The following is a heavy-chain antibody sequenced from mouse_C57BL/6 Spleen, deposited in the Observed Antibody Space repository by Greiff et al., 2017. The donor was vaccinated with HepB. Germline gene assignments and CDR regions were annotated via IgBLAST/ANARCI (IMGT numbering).Heavy chain of an antibody. Sequence: VQLQQSGAELVRPGASVKLSCTASGFNIKDDYMHWVKQRPEQGLEWIGWIDPENGDTEYASKFQGKATITADTSSNTAYLQLSSLTSEDTAVYYCTTGDEVAYWGQGTLVTVSA. V-gene: IGHV14-4*01. CDR1: GFNIKDDY. CDR2: IDPENGDT. J-gene: IGHJ3*01. CDR3: TTGDEVAY. D-gene: IGHD3-3*01.